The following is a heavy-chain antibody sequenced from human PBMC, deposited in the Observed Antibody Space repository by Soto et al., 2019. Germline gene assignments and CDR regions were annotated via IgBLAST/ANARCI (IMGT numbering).Heavy chain of an antibody. CDR3: AREPDDFWSGYPPNTDWFDP. J-gene: IGHJ5*02. V-gene: IGHV1-18*01. CDR1: GYTFTSYG. D-gene: IGHD3-3*01. Sequence: ASVKVSCKASGYTFTSYGISWVRQAPGQGLEWMGWISAYNGNTNYAQKPRGRVTMTTDTSTSTAYMELRSLRSDDTAVYYCAREPDDFWSGYPPNTDWFDPWGQGTLVTVSS. CDR2: ISAYNGNT.